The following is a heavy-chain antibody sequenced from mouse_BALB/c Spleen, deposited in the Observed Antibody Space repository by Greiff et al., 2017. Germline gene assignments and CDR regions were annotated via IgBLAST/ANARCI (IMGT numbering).Heavy chain of an antibody. Sequence: EGQGVESGAGLVQPGGSLRLSCATSGFTFTDYYMSWVRQPPGKALEWLGFIRNKANGYTSEYSASVKGRFTISRDNSQSILYLQMNTLRAEDSATYYCGRPYGDYDGFAYWGQGTLVTVSA. CDR1: GFTFTDYY. CDR3: GRPYGDYDGFAY. V-gene: IGHV7-3*02. CDR2: IRNKANGYTS. J-gene: IGHJ3*01. D-gene: IGHD2-13*01.